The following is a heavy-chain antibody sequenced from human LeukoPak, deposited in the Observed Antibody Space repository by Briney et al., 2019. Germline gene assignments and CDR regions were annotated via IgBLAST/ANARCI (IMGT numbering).Heavy chain of an antibody. J-gene: IGHJ4*02. CDR1: GFTFDDYA. CDR3: AKTSGAYDGYFDY. D-gene: IGHD2-2*01. CDR2: ISWNSGSI. Sequence: GGSLRLSCAASGFTFDDYAMHWVRQAPGKGLEWVSGISWNSGSIGYADSVKGRFTISRDNAKNSLYLQMNSLRAEDTALYYCAKTSGAYDGYFDYWGQGTLVTVSS. V-gene: IGHV3-9*01.